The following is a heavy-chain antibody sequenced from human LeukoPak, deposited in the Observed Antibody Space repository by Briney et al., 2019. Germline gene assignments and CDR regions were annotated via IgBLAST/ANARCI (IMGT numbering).Heavy chain of an antibody. J-gene: IGHJ4*02. D-gene: IGHD1-7*01. V-gene: IGHV3-64*01. CDR3: ASSKGSGTYYFDY. Sequence: GGSLRLSCAASGFTFSSYAMHWVRQAPGKGLEYVSAISSNGGSTYYANSVKGRFTISRDNSKSTLYLQMGSLRAEDMAVYYCASSKGSGTYYFDYWGQGTLVTVSS. CDR1: GFTFSSYA. CDR2: ISSNGGST.